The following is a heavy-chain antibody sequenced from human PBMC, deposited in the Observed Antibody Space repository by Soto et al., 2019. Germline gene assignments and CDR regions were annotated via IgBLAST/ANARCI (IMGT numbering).Heavy chain of an antibody. V-gene: IGHV3-33*01. Sequence: GGSLRLSCAASGFTFSSYGMHWVRQAPGKGLEWVAVIWYDGSNKYYADSVKGRFTISRDNSKNTLYLQMNSLRAEDTAVYYCARGLYYYDSSGYSPGPFDYWGQGTLVTVSS. D-gene: IGHD3-22*01. CDR2: IWYDGSNK. CDR1: GFTFSSYG. CDR3: ARGLYYYDSSGYSPGPFDY. J-gene: IGHJ4*02.